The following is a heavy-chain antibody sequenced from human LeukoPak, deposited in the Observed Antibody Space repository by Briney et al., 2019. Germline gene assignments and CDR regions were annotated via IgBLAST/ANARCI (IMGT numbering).Heavy chain of an antibody. D-gene: IGHD2-15*01. CDR3: VRETDCTGGSCYLSRWLDP. CDR2: INNDGSRT. Sequence: GGSLRLSCVASEFTFSKYWMHWVRQARGKGLVSVSRINNDGSRTTYADSVKGRFTISRDNAKNTVYLQMNNLRDEDTAVYYCVRETDCTGGSCYLSRWLDPWGQGTPVTVSS. CDR1: EFTFSKYW. V-gene: IGHV3-74*01. J-gene: IGHJ5*02.